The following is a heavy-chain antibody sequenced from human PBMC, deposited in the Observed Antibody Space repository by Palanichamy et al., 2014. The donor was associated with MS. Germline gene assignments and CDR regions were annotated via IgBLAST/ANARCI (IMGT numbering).Heavy chain of an antibody. CDR3: VRELDGVKIWVPRF. Sequence: ASDFTFSSFWMTWVRQAPGKGLEWVANINQDGSETYYVDSVKGRFTISRDNARNSLYLHMNSLRVEDTAVYFCVRELDGVKIWVPRFWGQGTLVTVSS. CDR1: DFTFSSFW. V-gene: IGHV3-7*04. CDR2: INQDGSET. D-gene: IGHD1-1*01. J-gene: IGHJ4*02.